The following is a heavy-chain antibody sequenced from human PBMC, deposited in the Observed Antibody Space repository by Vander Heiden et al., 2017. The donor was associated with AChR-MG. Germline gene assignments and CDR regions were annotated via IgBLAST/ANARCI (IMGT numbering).Heavy chain of an antibody. CDR3: ARDVATRAAHVPGMDV. V-gene: IGHV1-46*01. CDR1: GYTFTTYY. J-gene: IGHJ6*02. CDR2: INPSGGST. Sequence: QVQLVQSGAEVKKPGASVKVSCKASGYTFTTYYINWVRQAPGQGLEWMGIINPSGGSTSYAPRFQGRVTMTRDTSTNTVDMELSSLRSEDTAVYYCARDVATRAAHVPGMDVWGQGTTITVSS. D-gene: IGHD6-13*01.